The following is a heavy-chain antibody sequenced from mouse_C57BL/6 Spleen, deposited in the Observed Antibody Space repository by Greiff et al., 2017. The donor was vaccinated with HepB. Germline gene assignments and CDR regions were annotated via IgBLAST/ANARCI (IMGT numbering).Heavy chain of an antibody. Sequence: EVKVEESEGGLVQPGSSMKLSCTASGFTFSDYYMAWVRQVPEKGLEWVANINYDGSSTYYLDSLKSRFIISRDNAKNILYLQMSSLKSEDTATYYCARGDYYGSSWYFDVWGTGTTVTVSS. V-gene: IGHV5-16*01. CDR2: INYDGSST. J-gene: IGHJ1*03. CDR1: GFTFSDYY. CDR3: ARGDYYGSSWYFDV. D-gene: IGHD1-1*01.